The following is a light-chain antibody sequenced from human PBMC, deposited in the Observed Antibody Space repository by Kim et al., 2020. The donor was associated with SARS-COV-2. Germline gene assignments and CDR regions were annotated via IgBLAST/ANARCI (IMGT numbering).Light chain of an antibody. CDR3: QVWDDSGDQEV. CDR1: NIGSES. CDR2: HDN. J-gene: IGLJ3*02. Sequence: PGRKARISRGGNNIGSESVHWHQQRPGQAPALVIYHDNDRPAGIPERFSGSNSGNAATLTINRVEAGDEADYFCQVWDDSGDQEVFGGGTQLTVL. V-gene: IGLV3-21*04.